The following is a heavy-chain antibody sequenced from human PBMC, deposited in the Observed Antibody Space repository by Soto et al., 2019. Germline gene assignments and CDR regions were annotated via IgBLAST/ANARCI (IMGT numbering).Heavy chain of an antibody. J-gene: IGHJ3*01. CDR2: ISGGGDGT. CDR1: GFTFYNYA. Sequence: EVQLLESGGGLVRPGGSLRLSCAASGFTFYNYAMNWVRQAPGKGLEWVLTISGGGDGTYYADSVKGRFTISRDNSRNTVYLQMNSLRAEDTAVYYCAKKGLGSLATYCTTGDCHYAFDVWGQGTLVTVSS. V-gene: IGHV3-23*01. CDR3: AKKGLGSLATYCTTGDCHYAFDV. D-gene: IGHD2-8*01.